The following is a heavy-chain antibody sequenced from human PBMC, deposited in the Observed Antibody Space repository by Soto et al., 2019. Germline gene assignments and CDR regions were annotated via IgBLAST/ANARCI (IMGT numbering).Heavy chain of an antibody. Sequence: ASVKVSCKVSGYTLTELSMHWVRQAPGKGLEWMGGFDPEDGETIYAQKFQGRVTMTEDTSTDTAYMELSSLRSEDTAVYYCATDQPISVSYHYWGQGTLVTVSS. D-gene: IGHD1-26*01. V-gene: IGHV1-24*01. J-gene: IGHJ4*02. CDR2: FDPEDGET. CDR3: ATDQPISVSYHY. CDR1: GYTLTELS.